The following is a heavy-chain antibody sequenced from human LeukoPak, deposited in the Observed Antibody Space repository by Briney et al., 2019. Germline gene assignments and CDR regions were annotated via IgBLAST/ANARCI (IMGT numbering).Heavy chain of an antibody. D-gene: IGHD1-26*01. V-gene: IGHV3-30*02. CDR2: IRFDGNDK. J-gene: IGHJ4*02. Sequence: GGSLRLSCAASGFTFSYYGFHWVRQAPGKGLEWVAFIRFDGNDKYYADSVKGRFTISKDTSRNTLYLQMNSLRAEDTAVYYCARARLTGYSGSYYPFDYWGQGTLVTVSS. CDR1: GFTFSYYG. CDR3: ARARLTGYSGSYYPFDY.